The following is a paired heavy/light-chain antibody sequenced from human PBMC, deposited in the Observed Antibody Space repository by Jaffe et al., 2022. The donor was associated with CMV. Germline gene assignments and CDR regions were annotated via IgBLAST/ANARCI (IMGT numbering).Heavy chain of an antibody. CDR2: IRSKSFGEST. Sequence: EVQLVESGGGLVMPGRSLRLSCTTSGFTFSDFPMNWFRQAPGKGLEWVGFIRSKSFGESTAYAASVKGRFSISRDDSKSIAYLQMNSLRSEDTAVYYCTRDVPDYHHWFDPWGQGTLVTVSS. CDR3: TRDVPDYHHWFDP. J-gene: IGHJ5*02. V-gene: IGHV3-49*05. D-gene: IGHD4-17*01. CDR1: GFTFSDFP.
Light chain of an antibody. J-gene: IGKJ2*01. CDR2: QIS. V-gene: IGKV2-24*01. Sequence: DIVMTQTPLSSPVTLGQPASISCRSSQNLVHRDGNTYLSWLQQRPGQPPRPLFYQISRRFSGVPDRFSASGAGTDFTLTISRVEAEDVGVYYCAETSQFPYTFGQGTKLEIK. CDR1: QNLVHRDGNTY. CDR3: AETSQFPYT.